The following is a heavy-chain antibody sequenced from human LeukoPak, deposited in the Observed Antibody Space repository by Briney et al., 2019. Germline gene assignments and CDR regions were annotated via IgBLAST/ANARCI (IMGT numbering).Heavy chain of an antibody. CDR1: GGSLSGYH. CDR3: ARRPGGFDI. Sequence: SETLSLTCGGFGGSLSGYHWSWIRQSPGKGLEWIGQINHGGGTDYNASLKSRVLISIDTSKNQFSLRMTSMTAADTAVYYCARRPGGFDIWGHRTMVIVSS. J-gene: IGHJ3*02. D-gene: IGHD2-8*02. V-gene: IGHV4-34*01. CDR2: INHGGGT.